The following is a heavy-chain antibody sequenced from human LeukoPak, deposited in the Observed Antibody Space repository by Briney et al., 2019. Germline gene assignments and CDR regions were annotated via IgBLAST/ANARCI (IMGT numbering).Heavy chain of an antibody. Sequence: SETLSLTCSVSGRSINTYYWSWIRQPPGKGLEWIGEINHSGSTNYNPSLKSRVTISVDTSKNQFSLKLSSVTAADTAVYYCAVPYYDILTGTPAPWNNWGQGTLVTVSS. D-gene: IGHD3-9*01. CDR1: GRSINTYY. J-gene: IGHJ1*01. V-gene: IGHV4-34*01. CDR3: AVPYYDILTGTPAPWNN. CDR2: INHSGST.